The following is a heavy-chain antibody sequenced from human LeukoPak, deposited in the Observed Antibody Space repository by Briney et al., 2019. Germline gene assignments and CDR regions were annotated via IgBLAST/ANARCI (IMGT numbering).Heavy chain of an antibody. D-gene: IGHD4-17*01. V-gene: IGHV4-39*01. Sequence: SETLSLTCTVSGGSISSSSYYWGWIRQPPGKGLEWIGSIYYSGSTYYNPSLKSRVTISVDTSKNQFSRKLSSVTAADTAVYYCARQWAVTSPAFDIWGQGTMVTVSS. CDR3: ARQWAVTSPAFDI. CDR1: GGSISSSSYY. CDR2: IYYSGST. J-gene: IGHJ3*02.